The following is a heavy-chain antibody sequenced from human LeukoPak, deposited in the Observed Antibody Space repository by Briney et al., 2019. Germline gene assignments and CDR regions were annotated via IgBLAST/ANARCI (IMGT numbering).Heavy chain of an antibody. CDR2: ISGSGDST. J-gene: IGHJ4*02. V-gene: IGHV3-23*01. CDR3: AKDRGTRYFPLDQIDY. Sequence: PGGSLRLSCAASGFTFSSYAMSWVRQAPGKGLEWVSLISGSGDSTYYADSVKGRFTISRDNSKNTLYLQMNSLRAEDTAVYYCAKDRGTRYFPLDQIDYWGQGTLVTVSS. CDR1: GFTFSSYA. D-gene: IGHD3-9*01.